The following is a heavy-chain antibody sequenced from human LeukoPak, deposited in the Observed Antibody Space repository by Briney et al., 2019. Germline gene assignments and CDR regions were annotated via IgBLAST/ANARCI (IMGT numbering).Heavy chain of an antibody. CDR1: GFTVSTKY. CDR2: ISGSGGST. Sequence: GGSLRLSCAASGFTVSTKYMSWVRQAPGKGLEWVSAISGSGGSTYYADSVKGRFTISRDNSKNTLYLQMNSLRAEDTAVYYCAKDRTTIAAAGTDFDYWGQGTLVTVSS. V-gene: IGHV3-23*01. CDR3: AKDRTTIAAAGTDFDY. D-gene: IGHD6-13*01. J-gene: IGHJ4*02.